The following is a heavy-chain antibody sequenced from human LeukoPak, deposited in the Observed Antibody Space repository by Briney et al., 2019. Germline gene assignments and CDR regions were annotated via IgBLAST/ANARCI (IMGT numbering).Heavy chain of an antibody. CDR2: IIPIFGTA. CDR1: GGTFSSYA. J-gene: IGHJ4*02. CDR3: ARPVAGTGYFDY. V-gene: IGHV1-69*06. Sequence: SVKVSCKASGGTFSSYAISWVRQAPGQGLEWMRGIIPIFGTANYAQKFQGRVTITADKSTSTAYMELSSLRSEDTAVYYCARPVAGTGYFDYWGQGTLVTVSS. D-gene: IGHD6-19*01.